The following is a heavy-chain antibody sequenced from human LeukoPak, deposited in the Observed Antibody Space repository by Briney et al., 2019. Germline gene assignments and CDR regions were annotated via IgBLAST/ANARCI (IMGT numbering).Heavy chain of an antibody. CDR3: ARHKRFGVLLHYYYYGMDV. D-gene: IGHD3-10*01. CDR2: IYNSGST. CDR1: GGSISSYY. V-gene: IGHV4-59*08. Sequence: PSETLSLTCTVSGGSISSYYWSWIRQPPGKGLEWIGYIYNSGSTNYNPSLKSRVTISVDTSKSQFSLKLSSVTAADTAVYYCARHKRFGVLLHYYYYGMDVGGQGPTVTVSS. J-gene: IGHJ6*01.